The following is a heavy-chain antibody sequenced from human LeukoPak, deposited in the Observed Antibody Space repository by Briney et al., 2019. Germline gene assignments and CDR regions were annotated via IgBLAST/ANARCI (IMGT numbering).Heavy chain of an antibody. CDR1: GFTFSSYS. V-gene: IGHV3-21*01. CDR2: ISSSSSYI. D-gene: IGHD5-24*01. CDR3: ARDMAALDYFDY. Sequence: PGGSLRLSCAASGFTFSSYSMNWVRQAPGKGLEWVSSISSSSSYIYYADSVKGRFTISRDNAKNSLYLQMNSLRAEDTAVYYCARDMAALDYFDYWAREPWSPSPQ. J-gene: IGHJ4*02.